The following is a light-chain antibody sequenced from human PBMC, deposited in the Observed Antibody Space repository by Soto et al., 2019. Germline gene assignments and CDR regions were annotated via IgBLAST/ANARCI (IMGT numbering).Light chain of an antibody. Sequence: EIVMTQSPATLSVSPGDIATLSCRASQRVSSNLAWYQQKPGQAPRLLIDGASTRATGIPARFSGSGSGTEFTLTISSLQSEDFAVYYSQQCYSWPSTFGQGTKLEIK. J-gene: IGKJ2*01. CDR3: QQCYSWPST. CDR2: GAS. CDR1: QRVSSN. V-gene: IGKV3-15*01.